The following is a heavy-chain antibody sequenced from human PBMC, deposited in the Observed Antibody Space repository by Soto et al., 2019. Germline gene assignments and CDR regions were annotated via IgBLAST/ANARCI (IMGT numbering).Heavy chain of an antibody. V-gene: IGHV1-46*01. CDR3: ARGSGSFVYGMDV. J-gene: IGHJ6*02. CDR1: GYPFTDYF. CDR2: INPRGSST. Sequence: ASVKVSCKASGYPFTDYFIHWVRQAPGQGIEWMGRINPRGSSTSYPQKFQGRVTMTTDTSTATVYMELSGLTSEDTAVFYCARGSGSFVYGMDVWGQGTTVTVSS. D-gene: IGHD3-10*01.